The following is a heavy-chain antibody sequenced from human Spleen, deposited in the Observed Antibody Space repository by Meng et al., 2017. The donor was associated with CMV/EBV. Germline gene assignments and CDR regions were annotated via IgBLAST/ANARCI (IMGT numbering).Heavy chain of an antibody. CDR3: AKEQEYQLLHKFDP. D-gene: IGHD2-2*01. J-gene: IGHJ5*02. CDR2: IYSGGSST. CDR1: GFTFSSYA. Sequence: GGSLRLSCAASGFTFSSYAMSWVRQAPGKGLEWVSVIYSGGSSTYYADSVKGRFTISRDNSKNTLYLQMNSLRAEDTAVYYCAKEQEYQLLHKFDPWGQGTLVTVSS. V-gene: IGHV3-23*03.